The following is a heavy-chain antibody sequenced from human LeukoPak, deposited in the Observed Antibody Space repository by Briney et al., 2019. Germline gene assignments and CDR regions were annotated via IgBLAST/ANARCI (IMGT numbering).Heavy chain of an antibody. Sequence: LSETLPLTCAVYGGSFSDYFWGWIRQPPGKGLEWIGEINHSGRTYYNPSLKSRVTISVDTSKNQFSLNLSSVTAADTAVYYCARDVVVVPAAIHYGMDVWGQGTTVTVSS. CDR3: ARDVVVVPAAIHYGMDV. CDR1: GGSFSDYF. V-gene: IGHV4-34*01. D-gene: IGHD2-2*01. CDR2: INHSGRT. J-gene: IGHJ6*02.